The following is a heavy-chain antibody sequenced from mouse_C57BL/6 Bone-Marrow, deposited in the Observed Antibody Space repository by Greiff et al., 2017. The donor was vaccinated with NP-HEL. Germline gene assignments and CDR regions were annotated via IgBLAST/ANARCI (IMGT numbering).Heavy chain of an antibody. V-gene: IGHV1-19*01. Sequence: EVQLQQSGPVLVKPGASVKMSCKASGYTFTDYYMNWVKQSHGKSLEWIGVINPYNGGTSYNQKFKGKGTLTVDKYSSTAYMELNSLTSEDSAVYYCAREGLYYYGSSPFAYWGQGTLVTVSA. J-gene: IGHJ3*01. D-gene: IGHD1-1*01. CDR2: INPYNGGT. CDR1: GYTFTDYY. CDR3: AREGLYYYGSSPFAY.